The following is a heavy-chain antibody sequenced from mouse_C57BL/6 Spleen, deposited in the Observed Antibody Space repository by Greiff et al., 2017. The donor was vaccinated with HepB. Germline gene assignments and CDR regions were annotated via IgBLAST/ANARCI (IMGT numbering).Heavy chain of an antibody. V-gene: IGHV1-26*01. D-gene: IGHD4-1*01. CDR1: GYTFTDYY. Sequence: EVQLQQSGPELVKPGASVKISCKASGYTFTDYYMNWVKQSHGKSLEWIGDINPNNGGTSYNQKFKGKATLTVDKSSSTAYMELRSLTSEDSAVYYCARWELYLDYWGQGTTLTVSS. CDR3: ARWELYLDY. J-gene: IGHJ2*01. CDR2: INPNNGGT.